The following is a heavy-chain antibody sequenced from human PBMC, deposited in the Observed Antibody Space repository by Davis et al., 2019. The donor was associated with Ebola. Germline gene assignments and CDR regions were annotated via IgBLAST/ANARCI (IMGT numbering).Heavy chain of an antibody. CDR1: GFSFSDYY. J-gene: IGHJ4*02. V-gene: IGHV3-11*04. D-gene: IGHD5-18*01. CDR2: ISSSGSTK. Sequence: GESLKISCAAPGFSFSDYYMNWIRQARGKGLEWVSDISSSGSTKNYAESVKGRFTITRDNSKNKLYLKMNSLRAEDTAVYYCAKDPQVGWIQFWLDYFDYWGQGTLVTVSS. CDR3: AKDPQVGWIQFWLDYFDY.